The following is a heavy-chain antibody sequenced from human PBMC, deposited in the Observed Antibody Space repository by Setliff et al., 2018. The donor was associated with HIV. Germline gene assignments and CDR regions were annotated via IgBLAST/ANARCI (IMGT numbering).Heavy chain of an antibody. V-gene: IGHV4-34*01. CDR1: GGSFSGDY. J-gene: IGHJ6*03. CDR2: ISQTRST. Sequence: PSETLSLTCAVYGGSFSGDYWVWIRQSPGKGLEWIGDISQTRSTNYDPSLKSRVTISVDTSKNQFSLKLSSVTAADTAVYYCARDRSSGRGYYYYYYMDVWGKGTTVTFSS. CDR3: ARDRSSGRGYYYYYYMDV. D-gene: IGHD6-19*01.